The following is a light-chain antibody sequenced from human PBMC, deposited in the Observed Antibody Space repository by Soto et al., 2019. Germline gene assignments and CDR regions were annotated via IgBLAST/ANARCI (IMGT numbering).Light chain of an antibody. CDR3: QQYGYTPRT. V-gene: IGKV3-20*01. J-gene: IGKJ5*01. CDR1: QSVSSN. CDR2: GPS. Sequence: EIVMTQSPATLSVSPGERATLSCRASQSVSSNLAWYQQKPGQAPRLLIYGPSNRATGIPDRFSGSGSGTDFTLTISRLEPEDSAVYYCQQYGYTPRTFGQGTRLEIK.